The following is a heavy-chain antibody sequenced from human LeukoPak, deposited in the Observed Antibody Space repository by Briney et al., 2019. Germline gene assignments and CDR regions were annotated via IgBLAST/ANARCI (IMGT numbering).Heavy chain of an antibody. CDR3: ARDHETIDY. V-gene: IGHV3-21*01. J-gene: IGHJ4*02. D-gene: IGHD1-1*01. Sequence: GGSLRLSCAASGFTFSSYSMNWVRQAPGKGLEWVSPIISSSSYIYYADSVKGRFTISRDNAKNSLYLQMNSLRAEDTAVYYCARDHETIDYWGQGTLVTVSS. CDR1: GFTFSSYS. CDR2: IISSSSYI.